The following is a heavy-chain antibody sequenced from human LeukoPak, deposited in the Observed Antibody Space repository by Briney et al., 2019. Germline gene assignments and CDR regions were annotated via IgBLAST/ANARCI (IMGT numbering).Heavy chain of an antibody. Sequence: GGSLRLSCEVSGFSFSGYYMNWLRQAPGKGLEWISDISSSGTTIKYADSVKGRFTTSRDNAKNSLYLQMNSLRAEDSAVYYCAIGSSAGYDFDNWGQGTLVTVSS. CDR1: GFSFSGYY. D-gene: IGHD6-19*01. CDR2: ISSSGTTI. J-gene: IGHJ4*02. V-gene: IGHV3-11*01. CDR3: AIGSSAGYDFDN.